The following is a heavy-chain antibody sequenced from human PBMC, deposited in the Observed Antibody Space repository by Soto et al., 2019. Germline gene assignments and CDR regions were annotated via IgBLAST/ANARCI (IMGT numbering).Heavy chain of an antibody. D-gene: IGHD5-12*01. CDR1: GGSITSGGYS. Sequence: QLQLQESGSGLVKPSQTLSPTCAVSGGSITSGGYSWSWIRQPPGKGLEWIGYIYHSGSTYYNPSLESRVTISVDRSKNQCSLKLRSVTAADTAVYYCSAGGGLPRYYWDKATLVTFSS. V-gene: IGHV4-30-2*01. CDR2: IYHSGST. J-gene: IGHJ4*02. CDR3: SAGGGLPRYY.